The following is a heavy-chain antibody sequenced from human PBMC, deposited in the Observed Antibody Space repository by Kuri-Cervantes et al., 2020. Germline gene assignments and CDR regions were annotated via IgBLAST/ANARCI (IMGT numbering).Heavy chain of an antibody. Sequence: SVKVSCKASGGTFSSYAISWVRQAPGQGLEWMGGIIPIFGTANYAQKFQGRVTITADESTSTAYMELSSLRSEDTAVYYCAKVKGRWELLRLQYYFDYWGQGTLVTVSS. V-gene: IGHV1-69*13. D-gene: IGHD1-26*01. CDR2: IIPIFGTA. CDR1: GGTFSSYA. J-gene: IGHJ4*02. CDR3: AKVKGRWELLRLQYYFDY.